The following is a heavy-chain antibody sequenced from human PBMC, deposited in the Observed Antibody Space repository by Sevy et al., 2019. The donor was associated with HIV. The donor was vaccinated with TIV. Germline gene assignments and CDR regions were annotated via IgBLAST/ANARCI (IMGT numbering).Heavy chain of an antibody. Sequence: GGSLRLSCAASGFIFSGSAMHWVRQPSGKGLEWVGRIRSEPNSYATAYSESVKGRFTISRDDSKNTAYLQMNSLKTDDTAVYHCVSSTWDYYYYGMDVWGQGTTVTVSS. V-gene: IGHV3-73*01. J-gene: IGHJ6*02. D-gene: IGHD2-2*01. CDR2: IRSEPNSYAT. CDR3: VSSTWDYYYYGMDV. CDR1: GFIFSGSA.